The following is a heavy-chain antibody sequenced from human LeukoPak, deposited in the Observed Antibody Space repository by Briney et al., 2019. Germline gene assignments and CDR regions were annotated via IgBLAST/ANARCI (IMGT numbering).Heavy chain of an antibody. CDR2: INSDGSSA. V-gene: IGHV3-74*01. D-gene: IGHD5-18*01. J-gene: IGHJ4*02. Sequence: GGSLRLSCAASGFSFSSYWMHWVRQAPGKGLVWVSGINSDGSSATYADSVKGRFTISRDNAKNTLYLQMNSLRAGDTAVYYCARPGRGYSYGSFDYWGQGTLVTVSS. CDR3: ARPGRGYSYGSFDY. CDR1: GFSFSSYW.